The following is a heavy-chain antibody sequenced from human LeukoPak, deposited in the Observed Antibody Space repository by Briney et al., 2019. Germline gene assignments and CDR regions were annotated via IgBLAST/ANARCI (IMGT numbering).Heavy chain of an antibody. D-gene: IGHD1-7*01. CDR3: AREVSGTTPEGGYYYYMDV. V-gene: IGHV1-69*05. J-gene: IGHJ6*03. CDR2: IIPIFGTA. Sequence: SVKVSCKASGGTFSSYAISWVRQAPGQGLEWMGGIIPIFGTANYAQKFQGRVTITTDESTSTAYMELSSLRSEDTAVYYCAREVSGTTPEGGYYYYMDVWGKGTTVTVSS. CDR1: GGTFSSYA.